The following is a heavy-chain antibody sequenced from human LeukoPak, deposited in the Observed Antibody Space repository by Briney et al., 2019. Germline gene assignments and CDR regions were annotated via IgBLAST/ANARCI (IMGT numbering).Heavy chain of an antibody. CDR2: IYYSGST. V-gene: IGHV4-39*01. J-gene: IGHJ4*02. D-gene: IGHD1-7*01. CDR1: GDSISSSSYF. Sequence: SETLSLTCTVSGDSISSSSYFWGWIRQPPGKGLEWIGSIYYSGSTYYNPSLKSRVTISVNTSKNQFSLKLSSVTAADTAVYYCARNYSPDFDYWGQGTQVSVSS. CDR3: ARNYSPDFDY.